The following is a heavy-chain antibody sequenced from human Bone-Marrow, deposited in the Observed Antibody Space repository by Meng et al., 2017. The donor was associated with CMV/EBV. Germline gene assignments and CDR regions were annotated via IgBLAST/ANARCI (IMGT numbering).Heavy chain of an antibody. Sequence: GESLKIPCVVSGFTFSSYSMTWVRQTPGKGLEWVSVIYRDGGSTFYADSVKGRFTLSRDNSKNTLYLQMNSLRAEDTAVYYCAKGGYGSDKGLDYRGQGTMVTVSS. CDR2: IYRDGGST. CDR3: AKGGYGSDKGLDY. J-gene: IGHJ4*02. V-gene: IGHV3-23*03. D-gene: IGHD3-10*01. CDR1: GFTFSSYS.